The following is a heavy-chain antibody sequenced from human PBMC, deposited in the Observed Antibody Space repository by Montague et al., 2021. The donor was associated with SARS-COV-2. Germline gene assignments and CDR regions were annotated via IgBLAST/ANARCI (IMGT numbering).Heavy chain of an antibody. CDR3: AREGWSRYYFDD. V-gene: IGHV1-69*08. CDR1: GGTFSTYT. D-gene: IGHD3-3*01. J-gene: IGHJ4*02. Sequence: SVKVSCKASGGTFSTYTISWVRQAPGQGLEWMGRIIPILGTANYAQKFQGRVTITADKSPSIAYMELSSLRSDDTALYYCAREGWSRYYFDDWGQGTLVTVSS. CDR2: IIPILGTA.